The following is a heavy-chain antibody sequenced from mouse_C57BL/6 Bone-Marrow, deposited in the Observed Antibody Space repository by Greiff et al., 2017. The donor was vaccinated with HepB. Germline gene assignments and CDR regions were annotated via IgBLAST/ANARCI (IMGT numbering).Heavy chain of an antibody. D-gene: IGHD1-2*01. CDR1: GFTFSDYY. CDR2: INYDGSST. V-gene: IGHV5-16*01. J-gene: IGHJ2*01. Sequence: EVMLVESEGGLVQPGSSMKLSCTASGFTFSDYYMAWVRQVPEKGLEWVANINYDGSSTYYLDSLKSRFIISRDNAKNILYLQMSSLKSEDTATYYCARWVLRLYYFDYWGQGTTLTVSS. CDR3: ARWVLRLYYFDY.